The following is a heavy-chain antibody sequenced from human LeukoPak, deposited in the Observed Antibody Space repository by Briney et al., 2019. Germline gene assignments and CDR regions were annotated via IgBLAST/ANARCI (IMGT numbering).Heavy chain of an antibody. CDR3: AKGGGNSGWSEFYFDY. Sequence: PGGSLRLSCAASGFTFSDYYMSWVRQAPGKGLEWVSVISGSGAGTYYADSVKGRFTISRDNSKSTLYLQMNSLRAEDTAVYYCAKGGGNSGWSEFYFDYWGRGTLVTVSS. D-gene: IGHD6-19*01. V-gene: IGHV3-23*01. J-gene: IGHJ4*02. CDR1: GFTFSDYY. CDR2: ISGSGAGT.